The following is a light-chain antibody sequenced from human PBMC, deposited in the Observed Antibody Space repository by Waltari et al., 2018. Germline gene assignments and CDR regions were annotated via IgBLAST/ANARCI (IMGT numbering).Light chain of an antibody. CDR2: KAS. CDR3: QQYNSYPYT. CDR1: QSISSW. Sequence: DIQMTQSPSTLSASVGDRVTITCRARQSISSWLAWYQQKPGKAPKLLTYKASSLESVVPSRFSGSGSGTEFTLTISSLQPDDFATYYCQQYNSYPYTFGQGTKLEIK. V-gene: IGKV1-5*03. J-gene: IGKJ2*01.